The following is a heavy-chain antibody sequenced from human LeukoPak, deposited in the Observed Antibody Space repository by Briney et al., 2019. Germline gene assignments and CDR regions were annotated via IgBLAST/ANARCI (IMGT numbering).Heavy chain of an antibody. Sequence: ASVKVSCKASGYTFTSYDINWVRQATGQGLEWMGWTNPNSGNTGYAQKFQGRVTITRNTSISTAYMELSSLRSEDTAVYYCARVWYSSGYYYPGGNYYYYYMDVWGKGTTVTVSS. D-gene: IGHD3-22*01. CDR1: GYTFTSYD. J-gene: IGHJ6*03. CDR3: ARVWYSSGYYYPGGNYYYYYMDV. V-gene: IGHV1-8*03. CDR2: TNPNSGNT.